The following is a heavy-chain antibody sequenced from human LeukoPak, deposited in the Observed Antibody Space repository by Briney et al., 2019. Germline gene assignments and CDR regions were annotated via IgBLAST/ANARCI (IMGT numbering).Heavy chain of an antibody. V-gene: IGHV1-69*13. J-gene: IGHJ5*02. CDR2: IIPIFGTA. CDR3: ATDLGYSYGSKAP. Sequence: SVKVSCKASGGTFSSYAISWVRQAPGQGLEWMGGIIPIFGTANYAQKSQGRVTITADESTSTAYMELSSLRSDDTAVYYCATDLGYSYGSKAPWGQGTLVTVSS. D-gene: IGHD5-18*01. CDR1: GGTFSSYA.